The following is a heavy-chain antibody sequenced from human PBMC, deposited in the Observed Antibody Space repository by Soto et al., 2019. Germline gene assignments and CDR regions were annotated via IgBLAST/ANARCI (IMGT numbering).Heavy chain of an antibody. CDR2: IYYSGST. V-gene: IGHV4-59*01. CDR1: GGSISSYY. Sequence: TSETLSLTCTVSGGSISSYYWSWIRQPPGKGLEWIGYIYYSGSTNYNPSLKSRVTISVDTSKNQFSLKLSSVTAADTAVYYCARVPYYYGSGSHVFDYCGQGTLVTVSS. J-gene: IGHJ4*02. D-gene: IGHD3-10*01. CDR3: ARVPYYYGSGSHVFDY.